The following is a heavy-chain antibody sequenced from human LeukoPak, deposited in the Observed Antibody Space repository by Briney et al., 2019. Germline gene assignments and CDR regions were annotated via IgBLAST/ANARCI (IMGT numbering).Heavy chain of an antibody. J-gene: IGHJ4*02. D-gene: IGHD4-17*01. CDR3: ARDTRQTTVTLWYFDY. CDR2: INHSGST. Sequence: PSETLSLTCAVYGGSFSGYYWSWIRQPPGKGLEWIGEINHSGSTNYNPSLKSRVTISVDTSKNQFSLKLSSVTAADTAVYYCARDTRQTTVTLWYFDYWGQGTLVTVSS. V-gene: IGHV4-34*01. CDR1: GGSFSGYY.